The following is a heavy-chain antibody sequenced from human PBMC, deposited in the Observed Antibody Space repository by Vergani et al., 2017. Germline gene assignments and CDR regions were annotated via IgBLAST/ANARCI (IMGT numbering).Heavy chain of an antibody. CDR2: ISWNSGSI. Sequence: EVQLVESGGGLVQPGGSLRLSCAASGFTFDDYAMHWVRQAPGKGLEWVSGISWNSGSIGYADSVKGRFTISRDNAKNSLYLQMNSLSAEDTAVYYCARDRFDRVYSYGWAYYYYGMDVWGQGTTVTVSS. V-gene: IGHV3-9*01. CDR1: GFTFDDYA. D-gene: IGHD5-18*01. CDR3: ARDRFDRVYSYGWAYYYYGMDV. J-gene: IGHJ6*02.